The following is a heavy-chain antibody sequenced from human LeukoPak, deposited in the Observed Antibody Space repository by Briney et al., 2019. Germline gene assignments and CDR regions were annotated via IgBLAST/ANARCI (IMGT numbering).Heavy chain of an antibody. CDR1: GFTFGSHW. V-gene: IGHV3-7*01. CDR3: ATHGYSELRYFDWSTNE. D-gene: IGHD3-9*01. CDR2: IKEDGSEK. J-gene: IGHJ4*02. Sequence: GGSLRLSSVVSGFTFGSHWMSWVRQAPGKGLEWVANIKEDGSEKYYVDSVKGRFTISRDNAKKSLYLQMDSLRAEDTAVYYCATHGYSELRYFDWSTNEWGQGTLVTVSS.